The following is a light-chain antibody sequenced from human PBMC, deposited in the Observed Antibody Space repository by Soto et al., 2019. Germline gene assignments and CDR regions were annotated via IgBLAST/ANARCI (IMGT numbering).Light chain of an antibody. CDR3: QQRSSWPLT. CDR1: QSVSTY. CDR2: DAS. V-gene: IGKV3-11*01. Sequence: ETVLTQSPATLSLSPGERAILSCRASQSVSTYLAWYQQKPGQAPRLLISDASNRATGIPDRFSGSGSGTDFTLTISSLEPEDFAGYYCQQRSSWPLTFGGGTKVEIK. J-gene: IGKJ4*01.